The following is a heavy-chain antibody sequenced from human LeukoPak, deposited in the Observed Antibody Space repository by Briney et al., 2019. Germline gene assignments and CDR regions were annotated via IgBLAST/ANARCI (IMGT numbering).Heavy chain of an antibody. V-gene: IGHV3-74*01. J-gene: IGHJ4*02. CDR3: ANIEYSSQYGGY. CDR1: GFTFSSYW. CDR2: INTDGTST. Sequence: GGSLRLSCAASGFTFSSYWMHWVRQAPGMGLVWVSRINTDGTSTNFADSVKGRFTISRDNAKNTLYLQMNSLRAEDTAVYYCANIEYSSQYGGYWGQGTLVTVSS. D-gene: IGHD6-6*01.